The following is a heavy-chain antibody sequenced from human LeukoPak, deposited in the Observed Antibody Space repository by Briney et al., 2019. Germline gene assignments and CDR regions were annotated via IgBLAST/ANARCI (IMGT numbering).Heavy chain of an antibody. J-gene: IGHJ4*02. Sequence: GGSLRLSCAASGFTFSSYWMHWVRQAPGKGLVWVSRINSDGSSTSYADSVKGRFTISRDNAKNTLYLQMNSLRAEDTAVYYCARGGRYYDSSGYSDYWGQGTLVTVSS. CDR1: GFTFSSYW. D-gene: IGHD3-22*01. CDR3: ARGGRYYDSSGYSDY. V-gene: IGHV3-74*01. CDR2: INSDGSST.